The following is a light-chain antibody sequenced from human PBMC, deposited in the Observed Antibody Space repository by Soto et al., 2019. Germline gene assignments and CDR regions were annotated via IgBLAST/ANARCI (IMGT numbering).Light chain of an antibody. CDR3: EAWDSSLSAVV. Sequence: QSVLTQPPSVSGAPGQRVTISCTGSSSNIGSGYDVHWYQQLPGTAPKLLIYGNNNRPSGVPDRFSASKSGTSATLGITGLQTGDEADYYCEAWDSSLSAVVFGGGTKLTVL. J-gene: IGLJ2*01. V-gene: IGLV1-40*01. CDR1: SSNIGSGYD. CDR2: GNN.